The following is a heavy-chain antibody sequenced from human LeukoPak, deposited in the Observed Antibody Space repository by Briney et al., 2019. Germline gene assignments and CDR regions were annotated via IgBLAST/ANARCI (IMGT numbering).Heavy chain of an antibody. CDR1: GGSISSYY. Sequence: PSETLSLTCTVSGGSISSYYWSWIRQPPGKGLEWIGEIYHSGSTNYNPSLKSRVTISVDKSKNQFSLKLSSVTAADTAVYYCARAPIELQRVDYWGQGTLVTVSS. D-gene: IGHD2-8*01. J-gene: IGHJ4*02. CDR3: ARAPIELQRVDY. V-gene: IGHV4-59*12. CDR2: IYHSGST.